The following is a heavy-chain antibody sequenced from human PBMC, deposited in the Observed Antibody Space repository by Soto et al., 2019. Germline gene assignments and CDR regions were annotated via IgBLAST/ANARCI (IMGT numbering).Heavy chain of an antibody. CDR3: TRGYCTVGSCAFHI. CDR2: IWYDGSNK. CDR1: GFTFSSYG. V-gene: IGHV3-33*01. J-gene: IGHJ3*02. Sequence: PGGSLRLSCAASGFTFSSYGMHWVRQAPGKGLEWVAVIWYDGSNKYYADSVKGRFTISRDNSKNTLYLQMNSLRAEDTAFYYCTRGYCTVGSCAFHIWGQGTVVNVS. D-gene: IGHD2-8*02.